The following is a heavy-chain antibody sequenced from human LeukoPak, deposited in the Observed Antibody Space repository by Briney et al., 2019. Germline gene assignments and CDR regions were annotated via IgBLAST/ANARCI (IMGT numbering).Heavy chain of an antibody. V-gene: IGHV1-2*02. CDR2: INPNSGGT. D-gene: IGHD6-13*01. CDR3: ATGIAAAGTGLDY. Sequence: GASVKVSCKASGYTFTGYYMHWVRQAPGQGLEWMGWINPNSGGTNYAQKFQGRVTMTRDTSIGTAYMELSRLRSDDTAVYCCATGIAAAGTGLDYWGQGTLVTVSS. CDR1: GYTFTGYY. J-gene: IGHJ4*02.